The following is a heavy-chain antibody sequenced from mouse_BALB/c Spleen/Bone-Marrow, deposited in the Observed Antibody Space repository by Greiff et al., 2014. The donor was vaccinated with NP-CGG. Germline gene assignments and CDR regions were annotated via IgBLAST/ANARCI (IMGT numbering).Heavy chain of an antibody. V-gene: IGHV14-3*02. CDR2: IDPANGNT. D-gene: IGHD1-1*01. J-gene: IGHJ3*01. CDR3: ASYYYGSSSFAY. CDR1: GFNIKDTY. Sequence: LVKPGASVKLSCTASGFNIKDTYMHWVKQRPEQGLEWIGRIDPANGNTKYDPKFQGKATITADTSSNTAYLQLSSLTSEDTAVYYCASYYYGSSSFAYWGQGTLVTVSA.